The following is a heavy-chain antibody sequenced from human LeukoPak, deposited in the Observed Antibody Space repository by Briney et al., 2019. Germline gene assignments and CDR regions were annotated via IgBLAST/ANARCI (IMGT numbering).Heavy chain of an antibody. CDR2: INSYSTNI. D-gene: IGHD2-2*01. CDR3: ARSPTSWYFDY. J-gene: IGHJ4*02. CDR1: GFTFSTYS. V-gene: IGHV3-21*01. Sequence: GGSLRLSCAASGFTFSTYSMNWVRQAPGKGLEWVSSINSYSTNIYYADSVKGQFTISRDNAKNSLYLQMNSLRPEDTSVYYCARSPTSWYFDYWGQGTLVTVSS.